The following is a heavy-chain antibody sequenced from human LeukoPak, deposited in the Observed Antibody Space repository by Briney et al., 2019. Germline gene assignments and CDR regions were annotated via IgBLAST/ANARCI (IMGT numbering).Heavy chain of an antibody. Sequence: GGSLRLSCAGSGFTFSSYEMNWVRKAPGKGLEWVSYISSSGSTRYYADSVKGRFTISRDNAKNSLYLQMNSLRAEDTAVYYCAELGITMIGGVWGKGTTATISS. D-gene: IGHD3-10*02. CDR3: AELGITMIGGV. V-gene: IGHV3-48*03. CDR2: ISSSGSTR. CDR1: GFTFSSYE. J-gene: IGHJ6*04.